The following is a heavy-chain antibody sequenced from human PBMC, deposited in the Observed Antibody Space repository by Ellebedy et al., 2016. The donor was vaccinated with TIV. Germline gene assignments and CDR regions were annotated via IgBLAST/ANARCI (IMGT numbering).Heavy chain of an antibody. Sequence: GESLKISCAASGFSFNSKSMNWVRQAPGKGLEWVSYISSSGSTIYYSDSVKGRFTISRDNVENSLYLQMNSLRAEDTAVYSCSRDTDVTSHYDRLDSWGQGTLVTVSS. D-gene: IGHD3-3*01. CDR2: ISSSGSTI. V-gene: IGHV3-48*01. CDR1: GFSFNSKS. CDR3: SRDTDVTSHYDRLDS. J-gene: IGHJ4*02.